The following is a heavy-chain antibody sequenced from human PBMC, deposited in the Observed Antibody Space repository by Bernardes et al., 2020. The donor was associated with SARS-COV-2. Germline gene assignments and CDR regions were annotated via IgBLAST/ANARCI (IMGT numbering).Heavy chain of an antibody. Sequence: SLRLSCAAYEMSISNFWMSWVRQGPGKGLEWVAKIKKDGTVRDYVDTVKGRFSISRDNTRNQVYLQMNALRVEDTGTYYCRIGHYADLWGQGTLITVTS. V-gene: IGHV3-7*01. CDR2: IKKDGTVR. CDR1: EMSISNFW. CDR3: RIGHYADL. J-gene: IGHJ5*02. D-gene: IGHD4-17*01.